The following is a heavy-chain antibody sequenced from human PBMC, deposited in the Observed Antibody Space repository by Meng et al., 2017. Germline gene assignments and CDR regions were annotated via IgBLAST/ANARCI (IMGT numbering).Heavy chain of an antibody. CDR1: GYTFTSYA. CDR2: INAGNGNT. J-gene: IGHJ4*02. Sequence: QVQLVQSGAEVTKPGASVKVSCKASGYTFTSYAMHWVRQAPGQRLEWMGWINAGNGNTKYSQKFQGRVTITRDTSASTAYMELSSLRSEDTAVYYCARSHVLLWFGEDLDYWGQGTLVTVSS. CDR3: ARSHVLLWFGEDLDY. D-gene: IGHD3-10*01. V-gene: IGHV1-3*01.